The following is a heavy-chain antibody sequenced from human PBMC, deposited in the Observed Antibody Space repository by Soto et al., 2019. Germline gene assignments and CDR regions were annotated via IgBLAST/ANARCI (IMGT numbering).Heavy chain of an antibody. V-gene: IGHV1-8*01. CDR2: MNPNSGNT. Sequence: ASVKVSCKTSGYTFTSYDINWVRQATGQGLEWMGWMNPNSGNTGYAQKFQGRVTMTRNTSISTAYMELSSLRSEDTAVYYCTRTPGIAAARYYYGMDVWGQGTTVTVSS. CDR1: GYTFTSYD. J-gene: IGHJ6*02. D-gene: IGHD6-13*01. CDR3: TRTPGIAAARYYYGMDV.